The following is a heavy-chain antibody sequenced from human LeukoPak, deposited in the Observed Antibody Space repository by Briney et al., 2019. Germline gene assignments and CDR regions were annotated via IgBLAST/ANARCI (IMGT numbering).Heavy chain of an antibody. Sequence: ASVKVSCKASGYTFTSYGTSGVRQAPGQGLEWMGWISAYNGNTNYAQKPQGRVTMTTDTSTSTAYMGLRSLRSAETAVYYCAGWLMSGYDQYSFDYWGQGTLVTVSS. D-gene: IGHD5-12*01. CDR3: AGWLMSGYDQYSFDY. V-gene: IGHV1-18*01. J-gene: IGHJ4*02. CDR1: GYTFTSYG. CDR2: ISAYNGNT.